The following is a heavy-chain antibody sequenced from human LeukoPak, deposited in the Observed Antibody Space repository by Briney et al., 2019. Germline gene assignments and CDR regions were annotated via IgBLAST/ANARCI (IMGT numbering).Heavy chain of an antibody. V-gene: IGHV4-4*02. CDR2: IYHSGSA. D-gene: IGHD4-17*01. CDR1: GGSISSDNW. J-gene: IGHJ6*02. CDR3: ARWVRCAVSPDYYYYYGMDV. Sequence: PSETLSLTCAVSGGSISSDNWWSWVRQPPGKGLEWIGEIYHSGSANYIPSLKSRVTMSVDKSKNQFSLKLSSVTAADTAVYYCARWVRCAVSPDYYYYYGMDVWGQGTTVTVSS.